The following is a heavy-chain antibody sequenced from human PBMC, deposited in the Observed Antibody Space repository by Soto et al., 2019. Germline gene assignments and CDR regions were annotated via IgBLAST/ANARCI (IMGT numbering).Heavy chain of an antibody. CDR2: IYSGGRT. CDR1: GFTVSSEA. V-gene: IGHV3-53*01. J-gene: IGHJ4*02. Sequence: PGGSLRLSCAASGFTVSSEAMSWVRQAPGKALEGVSVIYSGGRTYYADSVKGRFSISGDNSKNMVYLQMDSLRVEDTAVYYCARDPGSSWGQGTLVTVSS. CDR3: ARDPGSS.